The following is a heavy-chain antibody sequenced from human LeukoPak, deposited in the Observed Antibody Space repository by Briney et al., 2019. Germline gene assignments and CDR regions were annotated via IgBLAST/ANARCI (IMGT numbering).Heavy chain of an antibody. V-gene: IGHV4-61*08. Sequence: PSETLSLTCTVSGGSISSGGYYWSWIRQRPGKGLEWIGYIYYSGSTNYNPSLKSRVTISVDTSKNQFSLKLSSVTAADTAVYYCAGWQGYSSSWSKSYYYYGMDVWGQGTTVTVSS. CDR1: GGSISSGGYY. CDR2: IYYSGST. D-gene: IGHD6-13*01. CDR3: AGWQGYSSSWSKSYYYYGMDV. J-gene: IGHJ6*02.